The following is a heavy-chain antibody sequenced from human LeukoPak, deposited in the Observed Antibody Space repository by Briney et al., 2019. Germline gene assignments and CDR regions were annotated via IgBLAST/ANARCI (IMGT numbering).Heavy chain of an antibody. J-gene: IGHJ4*02. CDR1: GFTFSTYA. CDR3: ARATGTTGGLFDY. CDR2: ISYDGSNK. Sequence: GGSLRLSCAASGFTFSTYAMHWVRQAPGKGLEWVAVISYDGSNKYNADSVKGRFTISRDNSKNTLYLQMNSLRAEDTAVYYCARATGTTGGLFDYWAQGTLVTVSS. V-gene: IGHV3-30*01. D-gene: IGHD1-7*01.